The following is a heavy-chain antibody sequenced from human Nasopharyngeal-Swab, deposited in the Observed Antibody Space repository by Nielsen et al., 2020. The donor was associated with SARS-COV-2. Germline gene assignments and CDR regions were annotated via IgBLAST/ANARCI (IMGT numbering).Heavy chain of an antibody. Sequence: GESLKISCKASGYRFTNYWITWVRPMPGKGLEWMGTIYPDDSDTRYSPSFQGQVSISVDKSINTAYLQWNSLKASDTATYFCAIDYGSGTYGLDVWGQGTRVTVSS. CDR2: IYPDDSDT. CDR3: AIDYGSGTYGLDV. J-gene: IGHJ6*02. D-gene: IGHD3-10*01. CDR1: GYRFTNYW. V-gene: IGHV5-51*01.